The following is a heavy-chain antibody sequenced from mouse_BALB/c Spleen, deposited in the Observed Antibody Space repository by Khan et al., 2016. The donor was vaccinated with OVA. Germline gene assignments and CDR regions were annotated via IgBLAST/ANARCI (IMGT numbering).Heavy chain of an antibody. V-gene: IGHV1-69*02. Sequence: QVQLQQSGAELVRPGASVKLSCKASGYTFTHYWINWVKQRPGQGLEWIGNIYPSDSYTNYNQKFKDKATLTVDKSSSTAYIQLSSPTSEDSAVXYCTRGGTTVDAMDYWGQGTSVTVSS. CDR3: TRGGTTVDAMDY. CDR2: IYPSDSYT. J-gene: IGHJ4*01. D-gene: IGHD1-1*01. CDR1: GYTFTHYW.